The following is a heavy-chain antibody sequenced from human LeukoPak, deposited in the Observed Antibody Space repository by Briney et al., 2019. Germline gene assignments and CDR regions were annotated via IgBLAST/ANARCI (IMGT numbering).Heavy chain of an antibody. CDR2: ISAYNGNT. V-gene: IGHV1-18*01. CDR3: ARVGDMVRGVIITDAFDI. CDR1: GYTFTSYG. J-gene: IGHJ3*02. Sequence: ASVKVSCKASGYTFTSYGISWVRQAPGQGLERMGWISAYNGNTNYAQKLQGRVTMTTDTSTSTAYMELRSLRSDDTAVYYCARVGDMVRGVIITDAFDIWGQGTMVTVSS. D-gene: IGHD3-10*01.